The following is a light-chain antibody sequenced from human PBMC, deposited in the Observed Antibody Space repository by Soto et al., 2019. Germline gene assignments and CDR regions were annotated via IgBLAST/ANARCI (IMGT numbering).Light chain of an antibody. CDR3: QQYGSSPQT. CDR2: GAS. J-gene: IGKJ1*01. V-gene: IGKV3-20*01. Sequence: IVLTQSPATLSLSPGERATLSCMASQSVNTNLAWYQQKPGQAPRLLIYGASSRATGIPDRFSGSGSGTDFTLTISRLEPEDFAVYYCQQYGSSPQTFGQGTKVDIK. CDR1: QSVNTN.